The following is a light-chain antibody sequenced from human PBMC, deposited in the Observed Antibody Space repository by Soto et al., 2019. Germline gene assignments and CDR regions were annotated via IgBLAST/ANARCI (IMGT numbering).Light chain of an antibody. Sequence: QSALTQPPSVSGSPGQSVTISCTGTGSDFGRYNRVSWYQHTPGTAPKLLIYEVTNRPSGVPDRFSGSRSGNTASLTISGLQAEDDADYYRSSFTTSDTWVLGGGTKLTVL. J-gene: IGLJ3*02. CDR2: EVT. V-gene: IGLV2-18*02. CDR3: SSFTTSDTWV. CDR1: GSDFGRYNR.